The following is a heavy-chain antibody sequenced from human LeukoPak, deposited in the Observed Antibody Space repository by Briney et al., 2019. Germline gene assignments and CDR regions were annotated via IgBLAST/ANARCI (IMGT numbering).Heavy chain of an antibody. CDR2: IYSGGST. D-gene: IGHD1-26*01. Sequence: PGGSLRLSCAASGFTVSSNYMSWVRQAPGKGLEWVSVIYSGGSTYYADSVKGRFTISRDNSKNTLYLQMNSLRAEDTAVYYCARDSVSDPYGMDVWGQGTTVTVSS. CDR1: GFTVSSNY. J-gene: IGHJ6*02. CDR3: ARDSVSDPYGMDV. V-gene: IGHV3-66*02.